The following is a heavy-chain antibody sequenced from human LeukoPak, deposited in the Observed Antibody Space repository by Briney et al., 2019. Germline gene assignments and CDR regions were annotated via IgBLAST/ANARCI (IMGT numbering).Heavy chain of an antibody. CDR3: ARGPYSSGSSADY. D-gene: IGHD6-19*01. Sequence: PGGSLRLSCAASGFIFSSYGMHWVRQAPGKGLEWVAVIWYDGSNDNYADSVKGRFTISRDNSKNTLYLQMNSLRAEDTAVYYCARGPYSSGSSADYWGQGTLVTVSS. J-gene: IGHJ4*02. CDR2: IWYDGSND. CDR1: GFIFSSYG. V-gene: IGHV3-33*01.